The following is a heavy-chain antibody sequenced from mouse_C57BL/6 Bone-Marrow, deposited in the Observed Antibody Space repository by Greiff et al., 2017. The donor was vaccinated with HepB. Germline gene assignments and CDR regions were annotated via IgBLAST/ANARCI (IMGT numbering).Heavy chain of an antibody. CDR1: GYTFTSYG. CDR2: IYPRSGNT. D-gene: IGHD1-1*01. CDR3: AGRGHGSPFAY. Sequence: QVQLQQSGAELARPGASVKLSCKASGYTFTSYGISWVKQRTGQGLEWIGEIYPRSGNTYYNEKFKGKATLTADKSSSTAYMELRSLTSEDSAVYVCAGRGHGSPFAYWGQGTLVTVSA. V-gene: IGHV1-81*01. J-gene: IGHJ3*01.